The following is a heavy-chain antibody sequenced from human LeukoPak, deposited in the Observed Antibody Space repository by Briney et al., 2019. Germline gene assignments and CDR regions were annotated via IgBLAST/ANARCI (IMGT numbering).Heavy chain of an antibody. CDR2: INPSGGST. Sequence: ALVKVSCKASGYTFTSYYMHWVRQAPGQGLEWMGIINPSGGSTSYAQKFQGRVTMTRDTSTSTVYMELSSLRSEDTAVYYCARDSRTWGVHYWGQGTLVTVSS. J-gene: IGHJ4*02. CDR1: GYTFTSYY. D-gene: IGHD3-16*01. CDR3: ARDSRTWGVHY. V-gene: IGHV1-46*01.